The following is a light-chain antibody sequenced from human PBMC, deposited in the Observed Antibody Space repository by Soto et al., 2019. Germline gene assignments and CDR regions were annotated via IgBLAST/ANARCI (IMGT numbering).Light chain of an antibody. CDR2: QDN. CDR3: QAWDSITAGV. V-gene: IGLV3-1*01. J-gene: IGLJ1*01. Sequence: SYDLTQPPSVSVSPGQTASITCTGDNLGDKYACWYQQKPGQSPVLVIYQDNKRPSGIPERFSGSSSGNTATLTISGTQAVDEADYYCQAWDSITAGVFGTGTKLTVL. CDR1: NLGDKY.